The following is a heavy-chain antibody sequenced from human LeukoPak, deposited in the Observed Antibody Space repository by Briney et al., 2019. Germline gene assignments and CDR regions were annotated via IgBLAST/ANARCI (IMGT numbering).Heavy chain of an antibody. V-gene: IGHV3-30*03. J-gene: IGHJ4*02. CDR1: GFTFSSYG. CDR2: ISYDGSNK. Sequence: GGSLRLSCAASGFTFSSYGMHWVRQASGKGLEWVAVISYDGSNKYYADSVKGRFTISRDNSKNTLYLQMNSLRAEDTAVYYCAREVGLPGAFDYWGQGTLVTVSS. CDR3: AREVGLPGAFDY. D-gene: IGHD5-12*01.